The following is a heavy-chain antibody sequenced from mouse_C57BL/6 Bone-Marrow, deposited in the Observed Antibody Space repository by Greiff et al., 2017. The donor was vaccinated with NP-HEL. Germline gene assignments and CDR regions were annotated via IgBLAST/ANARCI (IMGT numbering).Heavy chain of an antibody. D-gene: IGHD1-1*01. Sequence: EVQLQQSGPVLVKPGASVKMSCKASGYTFTDYYMNWVKQSHGKSLEWIGVINPYNGGTSYNQKFKGKATLTVDKSSSTAYMELNSLTSEDSAVDYCARCNTTVVADWYFDVWGTGTTVTVSS. CDR2: INPYNGGT. CDR3: ARCNTTVVADWYFDV. V-gene: IGHV1-19*01. CDR1: GYTFTDYY. J-gene: IGHJ1*03.